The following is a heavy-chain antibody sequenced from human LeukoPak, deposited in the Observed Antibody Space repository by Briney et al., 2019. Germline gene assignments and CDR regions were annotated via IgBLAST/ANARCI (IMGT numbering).Heavy chain of an antibody. CDR3: ASLHDYLDY. CDR2: ISYDGSNK. CDR1: GFTFSSYG. V-gene: IGHV3-30*03. J-gene: IGHJ4*02. Sequence: PGGSLRLSCAASGFTFSSYGMHWVRQAPGKGLEWVAVISYDGSNKYYADSVKGRFTISRDNSKNTLYLQMNSLRAEDTAVYYCASLHDYLDYWGQGTLVTVSS.